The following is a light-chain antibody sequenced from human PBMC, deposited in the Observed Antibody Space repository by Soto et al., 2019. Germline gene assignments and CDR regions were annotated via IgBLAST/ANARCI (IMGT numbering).Light chain of an antibody. Sequence: QSALTQPASVSGSPGQLITISCTGTSRDIGAYDYVSWYQQHPGQAPRLIIYDVTERPSGISDRFSGSRSGNTASLTISGLRPEDEADYFCCSYTVGDKVIFGGGTKLTVL. CDR1: SRDIGAYDY. J-gene: IGLJ2*01. CDR3: CSYTVGDKVI. CDR2: DVT. V-gene: IGLV2-14*03.